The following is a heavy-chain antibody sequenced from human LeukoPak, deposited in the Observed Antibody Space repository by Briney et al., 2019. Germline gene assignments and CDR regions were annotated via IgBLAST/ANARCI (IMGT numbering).Heavy chain of an antibody. CDR2: IYYSGST. Sequence: SETLPLTCTVSGGSISSGGYYWSWIRQHPGKGLEWIGYIYYSGSTYYNPSLKSRVTISVDTSKNQFSLKLSSVTAADTAVYYCARGHSSWYEDYWGQGTLVTVSS. J-gene: IGHJ4*02. V-gene: IGHV4-31*03. CDR3: ARGHSSWYEDY. CDR1: GGSISSGGYY. D-gene: IGHD6-13*01.